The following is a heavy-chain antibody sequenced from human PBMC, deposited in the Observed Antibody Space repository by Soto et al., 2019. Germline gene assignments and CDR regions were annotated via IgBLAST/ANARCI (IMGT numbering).Heavy chain of an antibody. D-gene: IGHD1-26*01. J-gene: IGHJ4*02. CDR3: ASTLGARFDY. CDR2: IATGSADT. CDR1: GYTFTTYS. V-gene: IGHV1-3*04. Sequence: EASVKVSCKASGYTFTTYSIHWVRQAPGQRPEWMGWIATGSADTKYSQNFRGRVTMTTDTSTSTAYMEVSSLRSEDTAVYYCASTLGARFDYWGQGTLVTVSS.